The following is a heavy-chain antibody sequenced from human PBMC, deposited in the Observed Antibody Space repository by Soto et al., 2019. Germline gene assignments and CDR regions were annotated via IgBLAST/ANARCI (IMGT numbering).Heavy chain of an antibody. J-gene: IGHJ4*02. D-gene: IGHD3-22*01. CDR2: IYYSGST. CDR3: ARADYDSSGYYYYFDY. Sequence: QVQLQESGPGLVKPSQTLSLTCTVSGGSISSGGYYWSWIRQHPGNVLEWIWYIYYSGSTYYNPSLKSRVTISVDTSKNQFSLKLSAVTAEDTAVYYCARADYDSSGYYYYFDYWGQGTLVTVSS. V-gene: IGHV4-31*03. CDR1: GGSISSGGYY.